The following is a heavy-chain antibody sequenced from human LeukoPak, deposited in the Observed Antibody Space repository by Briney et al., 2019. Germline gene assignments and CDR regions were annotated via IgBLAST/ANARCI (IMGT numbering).Heavy chain of an antibody. D-gene: IGHD4-17*01. Sequence: GESLQISCKGSGYSFTSYWIGWVRQMPGQGLEWMGIISPGDSDTRYSPPFQGQVTILVDKSISTAYLQWSNLKASDTAMYYCARRGDYGDYWFDPWGQGTLVTVSS. CDR1: GYSFTSYW. CDR2: ISPGDSDT. CDR3: ARRGDYGDYWFDP. V-gene: IGHV5-51*01. J-gene: IGHJ5*02.